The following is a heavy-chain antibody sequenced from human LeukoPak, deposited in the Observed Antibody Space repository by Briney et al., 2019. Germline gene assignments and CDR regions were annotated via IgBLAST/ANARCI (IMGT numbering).Heavy chain of an antibody. Sequence: GSLRLSCAASGFTFSSYSMNWVRQAPGKGLEWVSSISSSSSYIYYADSVKGRFTISRDNAKNSLYLQMNSLRAEDTAVYYCARDVNYYDSSGYYYWGQGTLFTVSS. V-gene: IGHV3-21*01. CDR1: GFTFSSYS. J-gene: IGHJ4*02. CDR2: ISSSSSYI. D-gene: IGHD3-22*01. CDR3: ARDVNYYDSSGYYY.